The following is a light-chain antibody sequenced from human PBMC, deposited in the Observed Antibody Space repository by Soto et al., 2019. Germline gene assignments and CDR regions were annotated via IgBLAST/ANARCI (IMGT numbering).Light chain of an antibody. CDR3: RPYDRSLSGWV. CDR2: GNS. V-gene: IGLV1-40*01. J-gene: IGLJ2*01. CDR1: SSNIGAGYD. Sequence: QSVLTQPPSVSGAPGQRVTISCTGSSSNIGAGYDVHWYQQLPGTAPKLLIYGNSNRPSGVPDRFSGSKSATSASLAITGLQAEDDDDYYCRPYDRSLSGWVFGGGTKLTVL.